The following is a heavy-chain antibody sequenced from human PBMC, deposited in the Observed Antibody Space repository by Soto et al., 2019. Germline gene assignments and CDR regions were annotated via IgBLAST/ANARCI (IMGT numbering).Heavy chain of an antibody. CDR1: GGTFSSYA. D-gene: IGHD3-22*01. CDR3: ARELCYYDSSGYCNYYYYYGMDV. V-gene: IGHV1-69*13. Sequence: ASVKVSCKASGGTFSSYAISWVRQAPGQGLEWMGGIIPIFGTANYAQKFQGRVTITADESTSTAYMELSSLRSEDTAVYYCARELCYYDSSGYCNYYYYYGMDVWGQGTTVTVS. CDR2: IIPIFGTA. J-gene: IGHJ6*02.